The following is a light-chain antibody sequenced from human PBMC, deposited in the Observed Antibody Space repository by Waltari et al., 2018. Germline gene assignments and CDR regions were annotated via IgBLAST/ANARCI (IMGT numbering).Light chain of an antibody. CDR1: QRIRSSF. CDR2: GAS. Sequence: EIVLTQSPGTLSLSPGERATLSCRTSQRIRSSFLAWYQQKPGRAPRLLIYGASSRATDIPDRFSGSGSGTDFTLTVSRLEPEDFAVYYCQQYGSSPWTFGQGTKVEI. J-gene: IGKJ1*01. CDR3: QQYGSSPWT. V-gene: IGKV3-20*01.